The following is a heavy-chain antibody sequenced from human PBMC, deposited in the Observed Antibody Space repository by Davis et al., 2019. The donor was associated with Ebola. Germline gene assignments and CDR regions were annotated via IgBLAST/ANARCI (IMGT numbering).Heavy chain of an antibody. CDR1: GFSFSDYY. V-gene: IGHV3-11*04. J-gene: IGHJ4*02. CDR2: ISSSGSTI. Sequence: PGGSLRLSCAASGFSFSDYYMSWIRQAPGKGLEWVSYISSSGSTIYYADSVKGRFTISRDNAKNSLYMQMNSLRAEDTAVYYCARVQDDILTGYYDYWVQGTLVTVSS. D-gene: IGHD3-9*01. CDR3: ARVQDDILTGYYDY.